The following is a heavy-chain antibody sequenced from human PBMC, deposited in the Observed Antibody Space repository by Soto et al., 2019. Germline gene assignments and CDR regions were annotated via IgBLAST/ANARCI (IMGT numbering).Heavy chain of an antibody. CDR2: IYSGGST. D-gene: IGHD6-6*01. CDR3: ARDCLPSYSSSQIDDY. CDR1: GFTVSSNY. V-gene: IGHV3-53*01. Sequence: EVQLVESGGGLIQPGGSLRLSCAASGFTVSSNYMSWVRQAPGKGLERVSVIYSGGSTYYADSVKGRFTISRDNSKNTLYLQMNSLRAEDKAMYYCARDCLPSYSSSQIDDYWGQGTLVTVSS. J-gene: IGHJ4*02.